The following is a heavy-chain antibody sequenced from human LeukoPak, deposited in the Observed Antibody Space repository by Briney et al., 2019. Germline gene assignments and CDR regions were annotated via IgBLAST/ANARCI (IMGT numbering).Heavy chain of an antibody. V-gene: IGHV3-74*01. CDR2: INGDGSIT. CDR1: GFTFSSYW. Sequence: GGSLRLSCAASGFTFSSYWMHWVRQAPGKGLVWVSRINGDGSITSYADSVKGRFTISRDNAKNTLYLQMNSLRAEDTAVYYCARESLFYDFWSGYPDYWGQGTLVTVSS. D-gene: IGHD3-3*01. CDR3: ARESLFYDFWSGYPDY. J-gene: IGHJ4*02.